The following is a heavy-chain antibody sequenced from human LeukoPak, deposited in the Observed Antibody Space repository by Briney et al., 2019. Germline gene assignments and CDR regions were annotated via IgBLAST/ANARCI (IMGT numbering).Heavy chain of an antibody. D-gene: IGHD3-10*01. CDR3: AREAFTMVRGNGMDV. Sequence: QPGGSLRLSCAASGFTFRNYWMGWVRQAPGKGLEWVSYISSSGSTIYYADSVKGRFTISRDNAENSLYLQMNSLRAEDTAVYYCAREAFTMVRGNGMDVWGQGTTVTVSS. V-gene: IGHV3-48*03. CDR1: GFTFRNYW. J-gene: IGHJ6*02. CDR2: ISSSGSTI.